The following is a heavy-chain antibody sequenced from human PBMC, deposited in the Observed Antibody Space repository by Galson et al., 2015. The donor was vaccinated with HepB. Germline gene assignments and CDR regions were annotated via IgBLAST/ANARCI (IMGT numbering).Heavy chain of an antibody. CDR1: GYTFTSYG. Sequence: SVKVSCKASGYTFTSYGISWVRQAPGRGFEWLGWTSTYNGDTKYAQTLQGRLTMTTDTSTSTAYMELRNLTTDVTAVYFCARDIVVLVIAITRQSIYYGLDVWSHGTTVAVSS. D-gene: IGHD2-21*01. CDR3: ARDIVVLVIAITRQSIYYGLDV. V-gene: IGHV1-18*01. J-gene: IGHJ6*02. CDR2: TSTYNGDT.